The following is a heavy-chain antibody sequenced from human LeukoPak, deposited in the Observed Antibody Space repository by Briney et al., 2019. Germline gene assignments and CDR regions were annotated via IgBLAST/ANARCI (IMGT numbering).Heavy chain of an antibody. CDR3: ARHSSGWYFNFDY. CDR1: GYTFTSYG. Sequence: GASVTLSCKASGYTFTSYGIGWVRKAPGQGLERMGWISAYNGNTNYAQKLQGRVTMTTDTSTSTGYMELRSLRSDDTAVYYCARHSSGWYFNFDYWGQGTLVTVSS. V-gene: IGHV1-18*01. J-gene: IGHJ4*02. D-gene: IGHD6-19*01. CDR2: ISAYNGNT.